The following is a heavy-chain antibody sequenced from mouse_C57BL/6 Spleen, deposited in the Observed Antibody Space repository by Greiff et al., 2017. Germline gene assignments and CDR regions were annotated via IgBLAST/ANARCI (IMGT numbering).Heavy chain of an antibody. CDR1: GYTFTDYS. Sequence: QVQLQQSGAELVRPGASVKLSCKASGYTFTDYSINWVKQRPGQGLEWIARIYPGSGNTYYNEKFKGKATLTAEKSSSTAYMQLSSLTSEDSAVYFCARRGAAQATDFDYWGQGTTLTVSS. J-gene: IGHJ2*01. V-gene: IGHV1-76*01. CDR3: ARRGAAQATDFDY. D-gene: IGHD3-2*02. CDR2: IYPGSGNT.